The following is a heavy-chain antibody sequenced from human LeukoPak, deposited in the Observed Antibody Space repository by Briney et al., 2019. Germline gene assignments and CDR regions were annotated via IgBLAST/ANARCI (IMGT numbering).Heavy chain of an antibody. Sequence: PGGSLRLSCAASGFTFSNYYMSWVRQAPGKGLEWVSYISNGDGTIKYADCVKGRFTISRDNARNLLYLQMNRLRVEDTAIYYCARETTARDVWGKGTTVTVSS. J-gene: IGHJ6*04. V-gene: IGHV3-11*04. CDR2: ISNGDGTI. CDR1: GFTFSNYY. D-gene: IGHD1-1*01. CDR3: ARETTARDV.